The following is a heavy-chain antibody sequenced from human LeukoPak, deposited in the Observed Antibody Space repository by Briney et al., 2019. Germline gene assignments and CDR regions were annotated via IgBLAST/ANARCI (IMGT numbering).Heavy chain of an antibody. V-gene: IGHV3-21*01. CDR1: GFTFSSYS. Sequence: PGGSLRLSCAASGFTFSSYSMNWVRQAPGKGLEWVSSISSSSSYIYYADSVKGRFTISRDNAKNSLYLQMNSLRAEDTAVYYCASYEYYYGSGIDYWGHGTLVTVSS. CDR2: ISSSSSYI. J-gene: IGHJ4*01. CDR3: ASYEYYYGSGIDY. D-gene: IGHD3-10*01.